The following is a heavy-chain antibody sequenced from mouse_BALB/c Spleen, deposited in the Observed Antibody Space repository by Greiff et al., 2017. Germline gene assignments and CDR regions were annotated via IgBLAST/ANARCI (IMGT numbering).Heavy chain of an antibody. Sequence: EVKLVESGPGLVKPSQSLSLTCTVTGYSITSDYAWNWIRQFPGNQLEWMGYISYSGSTSYNPSLKSRISITRDTSKNQFFLQLNSVTTEDTAKYYCARHGNYSAWFAYWGQGTLVTVSA. CDR2: ISYSGST. CDR1: GYSITSDYA. CDR3: ARHGNYSAWFAY. D-gene: IGHD2-1*01. V-gene: IGHV3-2*02. J-gene: IGHJ3*01.